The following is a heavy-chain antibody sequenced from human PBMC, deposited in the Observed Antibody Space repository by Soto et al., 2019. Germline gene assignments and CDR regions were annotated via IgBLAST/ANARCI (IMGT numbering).Heavy chain of an antibody. CDR3: ARETRDDSSGYYYDY. J-gene: IGHJ4*02. V-gene: IGHV4-30-2*01. D-gene: IGHD3-22*01. Sequence: PSETLSLTCAVSGGSISSGGYSWSWIWQPPGKGLEWIGYIYHSGSTYYNPSLKSRVTISVDRSKNQFSLKLSSVTAADTAVYYCARETRDDSSGYYYDYWGQGTLVTVSS. CDR1: GGSISSGGYS. CDR2: IYHSGST.